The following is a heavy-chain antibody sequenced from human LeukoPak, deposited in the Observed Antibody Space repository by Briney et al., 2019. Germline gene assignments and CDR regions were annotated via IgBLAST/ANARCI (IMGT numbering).Heavy chain of an antibody. V-gene: IGHV1-18*01. D-gene: IGHD3-3*01. CDR1: GYTFTSYG. CDR2: ISAYNGNT. CDR3: ARDDFGTPGDYYYYYGMDV. J-gene: IGHJ6*02. Sequence: GASVKVSCKASGYTFTSYGISWVRQAPGQGLEWMGWISAYNGNTNYAQKLQDRVTMTTDTSTSTAYMELRSLRSDDTAVYYCARDDFGTPGDYYYYYGMDVWGQGTTVTVSS.